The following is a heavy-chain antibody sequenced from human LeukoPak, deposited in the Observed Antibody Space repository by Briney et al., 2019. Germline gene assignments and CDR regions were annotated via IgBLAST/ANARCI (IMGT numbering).Heavy chain of an antibody. D-gene: IGHD6-13*01. CDR2: ISSSSSYI. Sequence: PGGSLRLSCAASGFTFSSYSMNWVRQAPGKGLEWVSSISSSSSYIYYVDSVKGRFTISRDNAKNSLYLQMNSLRAEDTAVYYCARQAAAGTGDYWGQGTLVTVSS. J-gene: IGHJ4*02. CDR1: GFTFSSYS. CDR3: ARQAAAGTGDY. V-gene: IGHV3-21*01.